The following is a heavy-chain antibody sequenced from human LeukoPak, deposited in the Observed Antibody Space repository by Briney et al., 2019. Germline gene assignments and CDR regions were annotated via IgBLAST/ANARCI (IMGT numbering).Heavy chain of an antibody. J-gene: IGHJ3*01. CDR3: ATYSPLSRATTVIVIWAAFDV. V-gene: IGHV1-24*01. CDR2: FDPEDDET. CDR1: GYTLTELS. Sequence: ASVKVSCKVSGYTLTELSMHWVRQAPGKGLEWMGNFDPEDDETIYAQRFQGRVTMTEDTSTDTAYMELTSLRSEDTAVYYCATYSPLSRATTVIVIWAAFDVWGQGTMVTVSS. D-gene: IGHD3-22*01.